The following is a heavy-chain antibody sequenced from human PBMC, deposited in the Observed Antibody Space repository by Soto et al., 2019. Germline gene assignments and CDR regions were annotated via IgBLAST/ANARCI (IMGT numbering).Heavy chain of an antibody. V-gene: IGHV3-21*01. D-gene: IGHD2-15*01. CDR2: ISSSSSYI. J-gene: IGHJ4*02. CDR3: ARDLTFVVVDD. Sequence: GGSLRLSCAASGFTFSSYSMNWVRQAPGKGLEWVSSISSSSSYIYYADSVKGRFTISRDNAKNSLYLQMNSLRAEDTAVYYCARDLTFVVVDDWGQGTLVTVSS. CDR1: GFTFSSYS.